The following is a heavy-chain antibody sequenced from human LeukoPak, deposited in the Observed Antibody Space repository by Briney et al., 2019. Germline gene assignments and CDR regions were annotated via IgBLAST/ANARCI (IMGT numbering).Heavy chain of an antibody. CDR1: GYTFTSYY. CDR2: INPSGGST. J-gene: IGHJ5*02. V-gene: IGHV1-46*01. CDR3: AREKWRDVDTVMVGFDP. D-gene: IGHD5-18*01. Sequence: ASVKVSCKASGYTFTSYYMHWVRQAPGQGLEWMGIINPSGGSTSYAQKFQGRVTMTRDMSTSTVYMELSSLRSEDTAVYYCAREKWRDVDTVMVGFDPWGQGTLVTVSS.